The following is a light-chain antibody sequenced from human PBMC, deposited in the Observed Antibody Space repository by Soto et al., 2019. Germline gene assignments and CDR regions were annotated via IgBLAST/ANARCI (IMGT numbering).Light chain of an antibody. Sequence: DIQMTQSPSSLSASVGDRVTITCRASRSISIYLNWYQQKPGIAPKLLIYAASSLQSGVPSRFSGRGSGTDFTLTINSLQPEDFATYYCQQSYSPRYTFGQGTMLEI. J-gene: IGKJ2*01. CDR1: RSISIY. CDR3: QQSYSPRYT. V-gene: IGKV1-39*01. CDR2: AAS.